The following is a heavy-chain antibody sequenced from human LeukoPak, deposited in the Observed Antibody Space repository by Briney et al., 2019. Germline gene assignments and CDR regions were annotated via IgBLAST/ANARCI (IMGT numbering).Heavy chain of an antibody. CDR1: GFSVKTNY. CDR3: ARGGGEFDP. V-gene: IGHV3-7*01. D-gene: IGHD2-21*01. CDR2: IKQDGSDK. Sequence: PGGSLRLSCSASGFSVKTNYMAWVRQAPGKGLEWVANIKQDGSDKYYVDSVKGRFTISRDNAKNSLYLLMNSLRAEDTAVYYCARGGGEFDPWGQGTLVIVSS. J-gene: IGHJ5*02.